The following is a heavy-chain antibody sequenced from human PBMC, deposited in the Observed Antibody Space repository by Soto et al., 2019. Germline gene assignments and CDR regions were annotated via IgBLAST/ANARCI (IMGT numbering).Heavy chain of an antibody. J-gene: IGHJ5*02. V-gene: IGHV1-69*02. Sequence: SVKVSSKGSGGTFSTSTFTWVRQAPGQGLEWMGRIIPILEVADYAQEFQGRVTITADKSTSIAYLQMNSLKTEDTAVYYCTTNYYDSSGYDNWFDPWGQGTLVTVSS. CDR1: GGTFSTST. CDR2: IIPILEVA. CDR3: TTNYYDSSGYDNWFDP. D-gene: IGHD3-22*01.